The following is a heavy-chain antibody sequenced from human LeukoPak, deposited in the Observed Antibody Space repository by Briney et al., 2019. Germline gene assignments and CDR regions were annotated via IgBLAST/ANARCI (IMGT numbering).Heavy chain of an antibody. CDR2: MYFNSGAT. CDR1: GFSFTGYY. J-gene: IGHJ3*01. D-gene: IGHD5-12*01. V-gene: IGHV1-2*02. CDR3: AREGSSGQDWYAFDV. Sequence: ASVRVSCKSSGFSFTGYYVQWLRHAPGQGLEWEGWMYFNSGATRYAPKFQDRVTMTRDTSISTAYMELSSLRADDTAMYFCAREGSSGQDWYAFDVWGQETMVTVSS.